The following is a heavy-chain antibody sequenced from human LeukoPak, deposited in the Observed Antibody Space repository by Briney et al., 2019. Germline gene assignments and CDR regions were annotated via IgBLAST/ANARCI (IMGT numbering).Heavy chain of an antibody. Sequence: ASVKVSCKASGYTFTGYYMHWVRQAPGQGLEWMGWINPNSGGTNYAQKFQGRVTMTRDTSISTAYMELSRLRSDDTAVYYCARDWGIVVVPAAIQHDAFDIWGQGTMVTVSS. J-gene: IGHJ3*02. CDR3: ARDWGIVVVPAAIQHDAFDI. V-gene: IGHV1-2*02. CDR1: GYTFTGYY. CDR2: INPNSGGT. D-gene: IGHD2-2*02.